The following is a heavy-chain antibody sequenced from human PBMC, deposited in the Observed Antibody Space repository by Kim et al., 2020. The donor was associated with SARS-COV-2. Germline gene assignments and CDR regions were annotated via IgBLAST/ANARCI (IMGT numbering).Heavy chain of an antibody. CDR3: ARDLDYDFWSGYYPSFDY. V-gene: IGHV3-11*06. D-gene: IGHD3-3*01. J-gene: IGHJ4*02. Sequence: KGRFTIARDNAKNSLYLQMNSLRAEDTAVYYCARDLDYDFWSGYYPSFDYWSQGTLVTVSS.